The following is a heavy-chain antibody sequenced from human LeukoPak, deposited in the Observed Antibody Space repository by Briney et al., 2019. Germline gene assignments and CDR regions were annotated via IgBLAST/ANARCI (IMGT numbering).Heavy chain of an antibody. Sequence: PGGSLRLSCAASGFTFSSSIFNWVRQAPGKGLEWVSYISSSRSDTKYADSVKGRFTISRDNAKNSLYLQMNSLRAEDTAVYYCARDRLWEVGATPYFAYWGQGTLVTVSS. J-gene: IGHJ4*02. CDR3: ARDRLWEVGATPYFAY. CDR1: GFTFSSSI. V-gene: IGHV3-21*05. CDR2: ISSSRSDT. D-gene: IGHD1-26*01.